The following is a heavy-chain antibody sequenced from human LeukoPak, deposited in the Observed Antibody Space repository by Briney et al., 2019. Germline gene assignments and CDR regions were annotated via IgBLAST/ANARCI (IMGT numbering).Heavy chain of an antibody. J-gene: IGHJ4*02. CDR1: GYTFTSYY. CDR2: INPSGGST. D-gene: IGHD1-26*01. Sequence: ASVKVSCKASGYTFTSYYIHWVRLAPGQGLEWMGVINPSGGSTRYAQKFQDRVTMTRDMSTSTAYMELSSLRSEDTAVYYCAREGVSGSYLGYWGQGTLVTVSS. CDR3: AREGVSGSYLGY. V-gene: IGHV1-46*01.